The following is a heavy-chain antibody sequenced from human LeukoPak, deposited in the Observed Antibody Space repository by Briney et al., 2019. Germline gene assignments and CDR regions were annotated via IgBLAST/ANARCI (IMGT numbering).Heavy chain of an antibody. CDR1: GFTFSSYA. Sequence: GGSLRLSCAASGFTFSSYAMSWVREAPGKGLEWVSAISGSGGSTYYADSVKGRFTISRDNSKNTLYLQMNSLRAEDTAVYYCAKVIRGILTGTDYWGQGTLVTVSS. V-gene: IGHV3-23*01. CDR3: AKVIRGILTGTDY. J-gene: IGHJ4*02. CDR2: ISGSGGST. D-gene: IGHD3-9*01.